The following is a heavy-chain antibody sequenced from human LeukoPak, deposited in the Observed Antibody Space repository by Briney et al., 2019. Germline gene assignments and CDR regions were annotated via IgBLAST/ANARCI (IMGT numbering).Heavy chain of an antibody. CDR2: ISWNSGSI. J-gene: IGHJ4*02. CDR3: ARDPSGSSSWVRFDY. CDR1: GFTFDDYA. D-gene: IGHD6-13*01. Sequence: GRSLRLSCAASGFTFDDYAMHWVQQAPGKALEWVSGISWNSGSIGYADSVKGRFTISRDNAKNSLYLQMNSLRVEDTAVYYCARDPSGSSSWVRFDYWGQGTLVTVSS. V-gene: IGHV3-9*01.